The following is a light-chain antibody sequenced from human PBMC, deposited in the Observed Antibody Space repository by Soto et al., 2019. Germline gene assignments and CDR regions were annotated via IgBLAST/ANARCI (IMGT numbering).Light chain of an antibody. CDR2: TAV. Sequence: EIVMTQSPATLSESPGESATLSCRASQSVSRNLAWYQQKPGQAPRLLIYTAVARAAGVPARFSGSGSGTEFTLTISSLESEDFAIYYCQQHNKWPWTFDQGTKVEIK. CDR3: QQHNKWPWT. V-gene: IGKV3-15*01. CDR1: QSVSRN. J-gene: IGKJ1*01.